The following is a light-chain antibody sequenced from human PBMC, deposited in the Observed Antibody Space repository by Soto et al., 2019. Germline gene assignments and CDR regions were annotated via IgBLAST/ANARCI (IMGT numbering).Light chain of an antibody. J-gene: IGKJ2*01. CDR1: ESMANY. CDR3: QQSYISPYT. V-gene: IGKV1-39*01. CDR2: AAS. Sequence: DIQMTQSPSSLSASLGDRVTITCRASESMANYLNWYQQKPGKAPNLLIYAASTLQTGVPSRFSGSGSGTDFTLTISSLQTEDFATYFCQQSYISPYTFGQGTKLDI.